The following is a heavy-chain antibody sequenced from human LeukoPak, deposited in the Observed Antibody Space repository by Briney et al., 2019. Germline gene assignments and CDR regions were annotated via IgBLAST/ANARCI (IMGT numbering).Heavy chain of an antibody. V-gene: IGHV3-7*01. CDR3: ARDPATTVTTYAY. CDR2: IKQDGSEK. CDR1: GFAVNDNY. J-gene: IGHJ4*02. D-gene: IGHD4-17*01. Sequence: PGGSLRLSCAASGFAVNDNYMGWVRQAPGKGLEWVANIKQDGSEKYYVDSVKGRFTISRDNAKNSLYLQMNSLRAEDTAVYYCARDPATTVTTYAYWGQGTLVTVSS.